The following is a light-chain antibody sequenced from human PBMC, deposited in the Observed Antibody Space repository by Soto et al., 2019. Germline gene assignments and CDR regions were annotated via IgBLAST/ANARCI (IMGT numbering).Light chain of an antibody. Sequence: QSALTQPASVSGSPGQSITISCTGTSSDVGGYDYVSWYQQHPGKVPKFMIYDVSKRPSGVPDRFSGSKSGNTASLTISGLQAEDEADYYCCSYAGSYTFVFGTGTKVTVL. J-gene: IGLJ1*01. CDR1: SSDVGGYDY. CDR2: DVS. CDR3: CSYAGSYTFV. V-gene: IGLV2-11*01.